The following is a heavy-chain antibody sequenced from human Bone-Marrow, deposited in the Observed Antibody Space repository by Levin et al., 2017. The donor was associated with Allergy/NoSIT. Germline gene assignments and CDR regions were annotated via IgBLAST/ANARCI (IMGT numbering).Heavy chain of an antibody. J-gene: IGHJ6*02. Sequence: ASVKVSCKASGYTFTSYGISWVRQAPGQGLEWMGWISAYNGNTNYAQKLQGRVTMTTDTSTSTAYMELRSLRSDDTAVYYCATRIAAAFSDGMDVWGQGTTVTVSS. CDR2: ISAYNGNT. CDR1: GYTFTSYG. V-gene: IGHV1-18*01. CDR3: ATRIAAAFSDGMDV. D-gene: IGHD6-13*01.